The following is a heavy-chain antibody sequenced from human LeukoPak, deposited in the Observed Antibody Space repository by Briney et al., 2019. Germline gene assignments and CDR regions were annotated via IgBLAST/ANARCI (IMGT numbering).Heavy chain of an antibody. V-gene: IGHV4-4*07. CDR2: MFSSGSS. J-gene: IGHJ4*02. D-gene: IGHD1-14*01. CDR1: GGSISGFY. CDR3: ARENPFTTALDY. Sequence: SESLSLTWTVSGGSISGFYWTWMRQSAGKRLEWIGRMFSSGSSNYNPSLKSQVTMSVDTSKNQLSLRLISVTAADTAVYYCARENPFTTALDYWGQGTLVTVSS.